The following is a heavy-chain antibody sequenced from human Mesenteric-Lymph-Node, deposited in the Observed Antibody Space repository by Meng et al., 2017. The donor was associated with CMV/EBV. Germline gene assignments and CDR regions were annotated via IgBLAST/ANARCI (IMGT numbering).Heavy chain of an antibody. V-gene: IGHV3-53*01. Sequence: GESLKISCAASGFTVSSNYMSWVRPAPGKGLEWVSVNYSGGSTYYADSVKGRFTISRDNSKNTLYLQMNSLRAEDTAVYYCARAPPVDTAMEIWGQGTLVTVSS. D-gene: IGHD5-18*01. CDR2: NYSGGST. CDR1: GFTVSSNY. J-gene: IGHJ4*02. CDR3: ARAPPVDTAMEI.